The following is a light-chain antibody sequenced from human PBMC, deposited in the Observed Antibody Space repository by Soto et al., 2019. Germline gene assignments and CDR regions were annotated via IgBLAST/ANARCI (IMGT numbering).Light chain of an antibody. Sequence: EIVLTQSPDTLSLSPGERATLSCRASQSVGNKFLAWYQQKPGQAPTLLIYDASSRASGLPDRFSGSGSETDFTLTVSRLELEDFAVYCCHQYGTSPQTFGQGTKVEI. CDR1: QSVGNKF. V-gene: IGKV3-20*01. CDR3: HQYGTSPQT. CDR2: DAS. J-gene: IGKJ1*01.